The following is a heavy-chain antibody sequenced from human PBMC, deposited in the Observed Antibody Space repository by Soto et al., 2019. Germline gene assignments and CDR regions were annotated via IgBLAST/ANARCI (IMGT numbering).Heavy chain of an antibody. D-gene: IGHD6-6*01. CDR2: ISAYNGNT. CDR1: GYTFTSYG. J-gene: IGHJ6*03. Sequence: ASVKVSCKASGYTFTSYGISWVRQAPGQGLEWMGWISAYNGNTNYAQKIQGRVTMTTDTSTSTAYMELRSLRSDDTAVYYCAVAARGHYYYYYMDVWGKGTTVTVSS. V-gene: IGHV1-18*01. CDR3: AVAARGHYYYYYMDV.